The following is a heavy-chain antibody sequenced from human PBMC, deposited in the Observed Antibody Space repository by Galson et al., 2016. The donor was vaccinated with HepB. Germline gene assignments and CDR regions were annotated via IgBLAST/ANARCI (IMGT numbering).Heavy chain of an antibody. D-gene: IGHD6-19*01. V-gene: IGHV4-39*07. Sequence: SETLSLTCIVSGDSISSGPYHWGWIRQSPGMGLEWIGSFYYRGNTFYNPYLLSRVTISVDTGKNPFSLNLNSVTAADAAVYFCARDRRPHSRGLYGSEYSYYYGLEFWGQGSLVTVSS. CDR2: FYYRGNT. CDR1: GDSISSGPYH. J-gene: IGHJ4*02. CDR3: ARDRRPHSRGLYGSEYSYYYGLEF.